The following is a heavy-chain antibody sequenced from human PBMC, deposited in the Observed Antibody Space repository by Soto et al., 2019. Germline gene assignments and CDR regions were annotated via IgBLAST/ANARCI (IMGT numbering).Heavy chain of an antibody. V-gene: IGHV4-59*12. CDR2: VHYTGRP. CDR3: ARGGYSGTDALDF. CDR1: GASIGSSS. Sequence: QVQLQESGPGLVKPSETLSPTCSVSGASIGSSSWSWIRQPPGKELEWIGFVHYTGRPTYRPSLRSRVAISVDWSKNDFSLELHSATAADTAVYFCARGGYSGTDALDFWGQGIQVTVSS. J-gene: IGHJ4*02. D-gene: IGHD1-26*01.